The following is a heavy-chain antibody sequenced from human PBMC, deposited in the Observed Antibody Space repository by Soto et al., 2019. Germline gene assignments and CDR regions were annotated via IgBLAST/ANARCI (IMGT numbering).Heavy chain of an antibody. CDR2: MSSNSDTI. D-gene: IGHD4-17*01. V-gene: IGHV3-9*02. CDR1: GFTADDYA. CDR3: AKDMKWGGMTTIHYFDS. J-gene: IGHJ4*02. Sequence: EVQLVESGGGLVQPGRSLRLSCVASGFTADDYAMHWVRQAPGKGLEWFSGMSSNSDTIDYADSVKGRFTISRDNAKNSLFLQMNSLRPEDTALYYCAKDMKWGGMTTIHYFDSWGQGTLVTVSS.